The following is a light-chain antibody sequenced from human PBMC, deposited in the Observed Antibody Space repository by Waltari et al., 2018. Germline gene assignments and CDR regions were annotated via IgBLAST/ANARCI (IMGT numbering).Light chain of an antibody. CDR2: DNN. V-gene: IGLV1-51*01. CDR3: GTWDSSLSVV. CDR1: GSTIGHNF. Sequence: QSVLTQPPAVSAAAGQKVPISCSGSGSTIGHNFCSWAQQLPGTAPKLLLFDNNKRPSGIPDRFSGSKSGSSATLGIAGLQTGDEAEYYCGTWDSSLSVVFGGGTKLTVL. J-gene: IGLJ2*01.